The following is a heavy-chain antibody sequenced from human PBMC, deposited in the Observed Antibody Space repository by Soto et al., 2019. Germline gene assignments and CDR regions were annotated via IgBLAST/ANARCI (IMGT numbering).Heavy chain of an antibody. CDR2: IYYSGPT. D-gene: IGHD4-4*01. J-gene: IGHJ4*02. Sequence: SETLSLTCTVSGGSVSRDSNFWSWIRQPPGKGLEWIGYIYYSGPTRYNPSLESRVTISIDSSKNQVSLNLTSVTAADTAVYYCARGYSNYAHWGRGTLVTVYS. CDR1: GGSVSRDSNF. V-gene: IGHV4-61*01. CDR3: ARGYSNYAH.